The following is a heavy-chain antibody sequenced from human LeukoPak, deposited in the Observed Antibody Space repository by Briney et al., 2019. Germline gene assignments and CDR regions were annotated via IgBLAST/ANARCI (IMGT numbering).Heavy chain of an antibody. CDR3: ARMGPYYYDSSGYYYYYYYYYMDV. V-gene: IGHV4-59*12. D-gene: IGHD3-22*01. CDR2: IYYSGST. Sequence: PSETLSLTCTVSGGSISSYYWSWIRQPPGKGLEWIGYIYYSGSTNYNPSLMSRVTIPVDTSKNQFSLKLSSVTAADTAVYYCARMGPYYYDSSGYYYYYYYYYMDVWGKGTTVTVSS. J-gene: IGHJ6*03. CDR1: GGSISSYY.